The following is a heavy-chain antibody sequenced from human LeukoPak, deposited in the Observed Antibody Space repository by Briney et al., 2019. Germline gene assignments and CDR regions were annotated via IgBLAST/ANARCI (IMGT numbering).Heavy chain of an antibody. CDR2: ISDYNGNT. CDR1: GYTFASYG. CDR3: AKCVSAYWSEN. Sequence: ASVKVSCKASGYTFASYGISWVRQAPGQGLEWMGWISDYNGNTNYAQKFQGRLTMTTDTSTSTAYMELKSLRSNDTAVYYCAKCVSAYWSENWGQGTLVTVS. J-gene: IGHJ4*02. D-gene: IGHD3-3*01. V-gene: IGHV1-18*01.